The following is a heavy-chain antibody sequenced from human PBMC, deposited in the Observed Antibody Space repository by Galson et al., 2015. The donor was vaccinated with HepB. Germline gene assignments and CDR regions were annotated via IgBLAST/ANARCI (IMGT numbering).Heavy chain of an antibody. J-gene: IGHJ6*02. CDR3: ANLIGRDGYTLMYYYYGMDV. V-gene: IGHV3-23*01. D-gene: IGHD5-24*01. CDR1: GFTFSSYA. Sequence: SLRLSCAASGFTFSSYAMSWVRQAPGKGLEWVSAISGSGGSTYYADSVKGRFTISRDNSKNTLYLQMNSLRAEDTAVYYCANLIGRDGYTLMYYYYGMDVWGQGTTVTVSS. CDR2: ISGSGGST.